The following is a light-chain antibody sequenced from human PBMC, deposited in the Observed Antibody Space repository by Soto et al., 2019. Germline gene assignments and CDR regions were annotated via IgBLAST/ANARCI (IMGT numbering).Light chain of an antibody. CDR3: QQTYSVPWT. V-gene: IGKV1-39*01. CDR1: QSINRF. CDR2: AAS. Sequence: DIQMTQSPSSLSASVGDRVTITCRASQSINRFLSWFQQKPGKAPRLLMYAASSLQTAVPSRFSGRGSGTDFTLTISSLQPEDFATYYCQQTYSVPWTFGQGTRVEVK. J-gene: IGKJ1*01.